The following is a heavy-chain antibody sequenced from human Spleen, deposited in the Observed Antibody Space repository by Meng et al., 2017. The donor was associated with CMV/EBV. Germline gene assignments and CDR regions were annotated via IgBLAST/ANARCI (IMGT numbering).Heavy chain of an antibody. J-gene: IGHJ4*02. CDR1: GFTFSSYS. CDR2: ISSGSSYI. CDR3: ARESAQDYDFWSGYPDY. D-gene: IGHD3-3*01. V-gene: IGHV3-21*06. Sequence: GGSLRLSCAASGFTFSSYSMNWVRQAPGKGLEWVSYISSGSSYIYYADSVKGRFTISRDNAKNSLYLQMNSLRAEDTAVYYCARESAQDYDFWSGYPDYWGQGTLVTVSS.